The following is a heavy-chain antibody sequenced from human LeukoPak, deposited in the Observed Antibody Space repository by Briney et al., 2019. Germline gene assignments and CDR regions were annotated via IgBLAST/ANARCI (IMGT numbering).Heavy chain of an antibody. D-gene: IGHD5-12*01. CDR3: ARDFSGYDYNFDY. J-gene: IGHJ4*02. CDR2: ISSSGSTI. CDR1: GFTFSSYE. Sequence: TGGSLRLSCAASGFTFSSYEMNWVRQAPGKGLEWVSYISSSGSTIYYADSVKGRFTISRDNTKKSLYLQMNSLRAEDTAVYYCARDFSGYDYNFDYWGQGTLVTVSS. V-gene: IGHV3-48*03.